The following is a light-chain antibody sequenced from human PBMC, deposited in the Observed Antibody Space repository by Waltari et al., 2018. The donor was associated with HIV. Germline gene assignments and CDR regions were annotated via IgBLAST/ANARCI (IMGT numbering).Light chain of an antibody. CDR1: NIGSKT. V-gene: IGLV3-21*04. J-gene: IGLJ2*01. CDR2: YDT. Sequence: SYVVSQPPSVSVAPGQTAGITCGGNNIGSKTVHWYQQKPGQAPVLVIYYDTDRPSGIPCRFSDSSSGNTATLTITRVEAGDEADYYCQVWDTNTDHVIFGGGTKLTVL. CDR3: QVWDTNTDHVI.